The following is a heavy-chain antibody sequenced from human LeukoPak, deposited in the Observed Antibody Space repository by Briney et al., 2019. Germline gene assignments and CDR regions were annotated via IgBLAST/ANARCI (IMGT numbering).Heavy chain of an antibody. D-gene: IGHD5-18*01. V-gene: IGHV4-30-4*02. CDR3: ARDDVDTAMEGAFDI. J-gene: IGHJ3*02. Sequence: PSETLSLTCTVSGGSISSGDYYWSWIRQPPGKGLEWIGYIYYSGSTYYNPSLKSRVTISVDTSKNQFSLKLSSVTAADTAVYYCARDDVDTAMEGAFDIWGQGTMVTVSS. CDR2: IYYSGST. CDR1: GGSISSGDYY.